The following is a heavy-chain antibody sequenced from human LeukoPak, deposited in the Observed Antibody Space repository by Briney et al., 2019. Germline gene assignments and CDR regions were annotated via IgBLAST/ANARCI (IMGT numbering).Heavy chain of an antibody. V-gene: IGHV1-69*13. D-gene: IGHD3-16*01. CDR3: ATTGGDIYYYYMDV. Sequence: ASVKVSRKASGDTFSRYAISWVRQAPGQGLEWMGGIIPVLSTANYAQKFQDRVTITADESTSTTYMELSSLKSEDTAVYYCATTGGDIYYYYMDVWGKGTTVTISS. CDR2: IIPVLSTA. J-gene: IGHJ6*03. CDR1: GDTFSRYA.